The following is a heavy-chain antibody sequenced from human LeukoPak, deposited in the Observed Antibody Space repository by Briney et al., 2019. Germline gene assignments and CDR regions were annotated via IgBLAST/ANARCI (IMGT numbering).Heavy chain of an antibody. CDR1: GGSFSGYY. V-gene: IGHV4-59*01. D-gene: IGHD5-12*01. Sequence: PSETLSLTCAVYGGSFSGYYWSWIRQPPGKGLEWIGFIYYSGSANYNPPLRSRVTMSVDTSKNQFSLKLTSVTAADTAVYYCARTGVVATSYFFDYWGQGILVTVSS. J-gene: IGHJ4*02. CDR2: IYYSGSA. CDR3: ARTGVVATSYFFDY.